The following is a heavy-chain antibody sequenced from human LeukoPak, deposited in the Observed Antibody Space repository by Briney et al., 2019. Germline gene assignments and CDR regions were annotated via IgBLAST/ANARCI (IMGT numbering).Heavy chain of an antibody. CDR2: VHYSGKT. J-gene: IGHJ5*02. Sequence: SETLSLTCTVSGGSISSNDYYWDWIRQPPGKGLEWIGNVHYSGKTYYNPSLKSRVTISVDTSRNQFSLRLSSVTAADTAVYYCAGHPGRNNWFDPWGQGILVTFSS. V-gene: IGHV4-39*01. CDR3: AGHPGRNNWFDP. D-gene: IGHD1-14*01. CDR1: GGSISSNDYY.